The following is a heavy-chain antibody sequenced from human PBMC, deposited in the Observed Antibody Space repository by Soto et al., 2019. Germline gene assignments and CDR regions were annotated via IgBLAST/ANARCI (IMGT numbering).Heavy chain of an antibody. J-gene: IGHJ4*02. Sequence: SETLSLTCTVSGGSMSGNYWSWVRQPPGKGLEWIGYIYYSGTTNYNPSLKSRVTISVDTSKNQFSLKLTSVTAADTAVYFCARGGWYVDYWGQGTLVTVSS. CDR1: GGSMSGNY. D-gene: IGHD6-19*01. V-gene: IGHV4-59*01. CDR2: IYYSGTT. CDR3: ARGGWYVDY.